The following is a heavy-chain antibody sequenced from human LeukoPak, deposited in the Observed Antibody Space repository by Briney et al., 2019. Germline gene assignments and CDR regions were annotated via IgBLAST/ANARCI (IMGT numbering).Heavy chain of an antibody. CDR2: MNPNSGNT. CDR3: ARVPVTYYDFWSGYYTDY. J-gene: IGHJ4*02. CDR1: GYTFTSYD. D-gene: IGHD3-3*01. Sequence: ASVKVSCKASGYTFTSYDINWVRQATGQGLEWMGWMNPNSGNTGYAQKLQGRVTMTTDTSTSTAYMELRSLRSDDTAVYYCARVPVTYYDFWSGYYTDYWGQGTLVTVSS. V-gene: IGHV1-8*01.